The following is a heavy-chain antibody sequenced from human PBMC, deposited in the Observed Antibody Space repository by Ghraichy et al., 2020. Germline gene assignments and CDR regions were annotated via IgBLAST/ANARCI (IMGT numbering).Heavy chain of an antibody. CDR2: ISSSSSYI. D-gene: IGHD6-19*01. J-gene: IGHJ3*02. CDR1: GFTFSSYS. CDR3: ARGLAVAGTPLITPVDAFDI. V-gene: IGHV3-21*01. Sequence: GGSLRLSCAASGFTFSSYSMNWVRQAPGKGLEWVSSISSSSSYIYYADSVKGRFTISRDNAKNSLYLQMNSLRAEDTAVYYCARGLAVAGTPLITPVDAFDIWGQGTMVTVSS.